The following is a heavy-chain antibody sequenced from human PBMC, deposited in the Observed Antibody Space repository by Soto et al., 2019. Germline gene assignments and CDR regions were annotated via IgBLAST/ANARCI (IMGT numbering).Heavy chain of an antibody. CDR3: ARGHLPGGNTFYYDY. V-gene: IGHV4-34*01. D-gene: IGHD2-15*01. CDR1: GGSFSGNY. Sequence: QVQLQQWGAGLLKPSETLSLTCTVYGGSFSGNYWSWIRQPPGMGLEWIGEISHSGSGTNYNPSLKSRVTISVDTAKNQFSRKLSSVTAADTAMYYCARGHLPGGNTFYYDYWGQGTLVTVSS. J-gene: IGHJ4*02. CDR2: ISHSGSGT.